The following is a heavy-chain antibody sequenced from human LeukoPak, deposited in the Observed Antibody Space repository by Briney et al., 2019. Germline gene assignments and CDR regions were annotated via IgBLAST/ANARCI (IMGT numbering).Heavy chain of an antibody. Sequence: GGSLRLSCAASGFTFSSYSMNWVRLAPEKGLDWLSYLSSSSSTIYYADSVKGRFTIFRDNAQNSLYLQMNSLRDEDTAVYYCARATLAVQYYFDYWGQGTLVTVSS. CDR3: ARATLAVQYYFDY. CDR2: LSSSSSTI. CDR1: GFTFSSYS. V-gene: IGHV3-48*02. D-gene: IGHD6-6*01. J-gene: IGHJ4*02.